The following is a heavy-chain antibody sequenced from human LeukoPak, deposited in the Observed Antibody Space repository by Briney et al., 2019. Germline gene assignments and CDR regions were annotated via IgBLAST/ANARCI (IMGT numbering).Heavy chain of an antibody. V-gene: IGHV3-7*01. CDR2: IKQDGSEK. D-gene: IGHD2-15*01. CDR3: AREKQSGRTPFDY. J-gene: IGHJ4*02. Sequence: GGSLRLSCAASGFTFSSYWMSWVRQAPGKGLEWVANIKQDGSEKYYVDSVKGRFTISRDNAKNSLYLQMNSLRDGDTAVYYCAREKQSGRTPFDYWGQGSLVTVSS. CDR1: GFTFSSYW.